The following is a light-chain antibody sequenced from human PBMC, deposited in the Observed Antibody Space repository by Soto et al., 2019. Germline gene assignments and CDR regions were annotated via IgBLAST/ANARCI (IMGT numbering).Light chain of an antibody. J-gene: IGLJ1*01. Sequence: QSVLAQPPSVSAAPGQRVTISCSGTDSNIGKNYVSWYQQFPGTVPKVLIYDNNNRPSGIPDRFSGSKSGTSATLGITGLQTGDEADYYCGTWDSSLSAVVFGPGTKVTVL. V-gene: IGLV1-51*01. CDR3: GTWDSSLSAVV. CDR2: DNN. CDR1: DSNIGKNY.